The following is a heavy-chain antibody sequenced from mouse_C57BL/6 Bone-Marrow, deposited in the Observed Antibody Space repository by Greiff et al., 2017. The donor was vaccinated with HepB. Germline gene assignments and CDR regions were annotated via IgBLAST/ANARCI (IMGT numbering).Heavy chain of an antibody. D-gene: IGHD1-1*01. CDR3: ASGYYGSSPYCFFDV. Sequence: EVKLMESGGGLVKPGGSLKLSCAASGFTFSDYGMHWVRQAPEKGLEWVAYISSGSSTIYYADTVKGRFTISRDNAKNTLFLQMTSLRSEDTAMYYCASGYYGSSPYCFFDVWGTGTTVTVSS. V-gene: IGHV5-17*01. CDR2: ISSGSSTI. CDR1: GFTFSDYG. J-gene: IGHJ1*03.